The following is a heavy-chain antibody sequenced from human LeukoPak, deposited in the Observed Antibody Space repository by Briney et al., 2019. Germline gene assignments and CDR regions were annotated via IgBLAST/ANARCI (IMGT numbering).Heavy chain of an antibody. CDR3: ARGRKAAPDYYYNYLDV. J-gene: IGHJ6*03. CDR1: GYTFTSYD. CDR2: ISAYNGNT. V-gene: IGHV1-18*01. D-gene: IGHD6-25*01. Sequence: ASVKVSCKASGYTFTSYDINWVRQATGQGLEWMGWISAYNGNTNYAQKLQGRVTMTTDTSTSTAYMELRSLRSDDTAVYYCARGRKAAPDYYYNYLDVWGKGPPVTAS.